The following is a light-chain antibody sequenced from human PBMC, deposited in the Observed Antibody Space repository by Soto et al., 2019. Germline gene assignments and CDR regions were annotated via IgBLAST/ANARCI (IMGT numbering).Light chain of an antibody. CDR3: QQSYNYPRT. V-gene: IGKV1-39*01. Sequence: DIQMTQSPSSLSASVGDRVTITCRASQSVSRYLNWYQQKEGKAPKLLIYAISILESGVPSRFSASGSGTDFTLTISSLQPEDFATYYCQQSYNYPRTFGQGTRVEIK. CDR2: AIS. J-gene: IGKJ1*01. CDR1: QSVSRY.